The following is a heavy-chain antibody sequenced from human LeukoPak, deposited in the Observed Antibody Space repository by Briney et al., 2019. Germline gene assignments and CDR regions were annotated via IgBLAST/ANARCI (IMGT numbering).Heavy chain of an antibody. CDR2: IYPGDSDT. J-gene: IGHJ6*03. Sequence: GESLKISCKGSGYSFTSYWIGWVRQMPGKGLEWMGLIYPGDSDTRYSPSFQGQVTISADKSISTAYLQWSSLKSSDTAMYYCARQHGGGRRNHYYMDVWGKGTTVTVSS. CDR1: GYSFTSYW. V-gene: IGHV5-51*01. CDR3: ARQHGGGRRNHYYMDV. D-gene: IGHD3-16*01.